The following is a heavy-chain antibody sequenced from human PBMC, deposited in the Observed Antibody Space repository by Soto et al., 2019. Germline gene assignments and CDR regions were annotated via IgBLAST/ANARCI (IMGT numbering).Heavy chain of an antibody. V-gene: IGHV1-69*13. CDR3: ASDIIAAHPISWFDP. CDR1: GGTFSSYA. D-gene: IGHD6-6*01. Sequence: SVKVSCKASGGTFSSYAISWVRQAPGQGLEWMGGIIPIFGTANYAQKFQGRVTITADESTSTAYMELSSLRSEDTAVYYCASDIIAAHPISWFDPWGQGTLVTVSS. CDR2: IIPIFGTA. J-gene: IGHJ5*02.